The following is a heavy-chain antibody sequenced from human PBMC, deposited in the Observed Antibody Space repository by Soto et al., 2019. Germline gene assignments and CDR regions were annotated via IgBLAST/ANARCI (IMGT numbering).Heavy chain of an antibody. V-gene: IGHV1-46*01. CDR2: IDPSGGKT. D-gene: IGHD3-10*01. Sequence: APGKGSCKAAGYTFTREQRHWVRQAPGQGLEWMGMIDPSGGKTNYAQKFQGRVTMTRDTSTSTVYMALSSLRSEDTAIYFCGRVMRSLLSITALDTWGQGTLVTVSS. J-gene: IGHJ5*02. CDR1: GYTFTREQ. CDR3: GRVMRSLLSITALDT.